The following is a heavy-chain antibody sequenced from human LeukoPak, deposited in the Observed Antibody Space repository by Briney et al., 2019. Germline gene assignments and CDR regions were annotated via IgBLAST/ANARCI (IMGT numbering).Heavy chain of an antibody. CDR2: VYYSGIT. V-gene: IGHV4-39*01. CDR1: GGSISSSSYY. D-gene: IGHD6-19*01. Sequence: SETLSLTCTVSGGSISSSSYYWGWIRQPPGKGLEWIGNVYYSGITYYNPSLKSRVIISLDTSKNQFSLKLRSVTAADTAVYYCAQRAVAGSYYFDYWGQGTLVTVS. CDR3: AQRAVAGSYYFDY. J-gene: IGHJ4*02.